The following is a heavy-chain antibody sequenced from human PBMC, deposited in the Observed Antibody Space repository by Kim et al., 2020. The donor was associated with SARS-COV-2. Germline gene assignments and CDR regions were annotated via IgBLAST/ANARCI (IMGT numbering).Heavy chain of an antibody. V-gene: IGHV1-18*01. D-gene: IGHD3-22*01. CDR1: GYTFTSYG. Sequence: ASVKVSCKASGYTFTSYGISWVRQAPGQGLEWMGWISAYNGNTNYAQKLQGRVTMTTDTSTSTAYMELRSLRSDDTAVYYCARGGPFDKGDLSRDYYDPLDYWGQGTLVTVSS. CDR2: ISAYNGNT. J-gene: IGHJ4*02. CDR3: ARGGPFDKGDLSRDYYDPLDY.